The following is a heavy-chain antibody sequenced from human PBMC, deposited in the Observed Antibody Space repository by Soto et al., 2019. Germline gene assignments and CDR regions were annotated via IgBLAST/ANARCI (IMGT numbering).Heavy chain of an antibody. D-gene: IGHD1-26*01. CDR3: AREYSGSYYYYYYGMDV. J-gene: IGHJ6*02. Sequence: HPGGSLRLSCLASGFTFSRYGIHWVRQAPGKGLEWVAVIWYDGSNKYYADSVKGRFTISRDNAKNSLYLQMNSLRAEDTAVYYCAREYSGSYYYYYYGMDVWGQGTTVTVSS. CDR2: IWYDGSNK. V-gene: IGHV3-33*08. CDR1: GFTFSRYG.